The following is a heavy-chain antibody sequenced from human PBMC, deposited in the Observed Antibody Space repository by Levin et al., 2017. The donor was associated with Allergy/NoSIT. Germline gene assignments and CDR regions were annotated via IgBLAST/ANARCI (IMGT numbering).Heavy chain of an antibody. J-gene: IGHJ6*02. CDR3: AGGGARTDSSSGYQALGV. Sequence: GGSLRLSCAASGFTFSSYGMHWVRQAPGKGLEWVAVIWYDGSNENYEDSVKGRFTISRDNSKNTLYLQMSSLRAEDTAVYYCAGGGARTDSSSGYQALGVWGQGTTVTVSS. CDR1: GFTFSSYG. V-gene: IGHV3-33*01. D-gene: IGHD6-13*01. CDR2: IWYDGSNE.